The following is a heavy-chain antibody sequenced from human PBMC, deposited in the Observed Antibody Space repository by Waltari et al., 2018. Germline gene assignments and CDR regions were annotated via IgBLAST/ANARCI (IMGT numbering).Heavy chain of an antibody. Sequence: QLQLQESGPGLVEPSETLSLTCTASGDSISNHNYYWGWSRQPRGTGLQWIGSIHYIGDTYYSSSLKSRVIISVDTSNNQFSLRLTSVTAADTAIYFCARNQRGWFDAFDIWGQGTAVTVSS. V-gene: IGHV4-39*07. D-gene: IGHD6-19*01. CDR3: ARNQRGWFDAFDI. CDR1: GDSISNHNYY. CDR2: IHYIGDT. J-gene: IGHJ3*02.